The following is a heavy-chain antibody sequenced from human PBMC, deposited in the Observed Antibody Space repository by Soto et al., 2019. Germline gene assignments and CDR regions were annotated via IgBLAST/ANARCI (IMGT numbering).Heavy chain of an antibody. CDR3: VCGGNFFVF. CDR1: GFTFSPYW. CDR2: LDQDGSER. Sequence: EVQLVESGGGLVQPGGSLRLSCAACGFTFSPYWMTWVRRPPGKGLEGVANLDQDGSERYYVDSRRCRFTISRDNAKNSLYLQMSSLGAEDTAVYYCVCGGNFFVFWGQGTLVTVSP. V-gene: IGHV3-7*01. J-gene: IGHJ4*02. D-gene: IGHD3-16*01.